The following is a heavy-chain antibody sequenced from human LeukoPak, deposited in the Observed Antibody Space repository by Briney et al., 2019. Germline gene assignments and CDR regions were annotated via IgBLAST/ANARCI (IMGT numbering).Heavy chain of an antibody. D-gene: IGHD6-13*01. Sequence: GASVKVSCKASGYTFTSYDINWVRQAPGQGLEWMGWMNPNSGNTGYAQKFQGRVTITRNTSISTAYMELSSLRSEDTAVYYCASSVRSPLGVAAAGFFDYWGQGTLVTVSS. CDR3: ASSVRSPLGVAAAGFFDY. CDR2: MNPNSGNT. CDR1: GYTFTSYD. J-gene: IGHJ4*02. V-gene: IGHV1-8*03.